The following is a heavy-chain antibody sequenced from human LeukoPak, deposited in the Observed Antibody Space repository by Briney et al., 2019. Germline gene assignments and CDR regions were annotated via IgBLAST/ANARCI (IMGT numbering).Heavy chain of an antibody. Sequence: GGSLRLSCAASGFTFSTYTMNWVRQAPGKGLEWVSTISFDGYDTYYADSVKGRFTMSRDSSKNILYLQMNSLRVDDTAVYFCARKGSAISPLDFWGQGTLVTVSP. CDR3: ARKGSAISPLDF. CDR2: ISFDGYDT. CDR1: GFTFSTYT. J-gene: IGHJ4*02. D-gene: IGHD2-2*02. V-gene: IGHV3-23*01.